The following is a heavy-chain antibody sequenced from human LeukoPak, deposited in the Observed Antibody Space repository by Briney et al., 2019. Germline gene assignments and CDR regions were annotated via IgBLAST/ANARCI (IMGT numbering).Heavy chain of an antibody. Sequence: GGSLRLSCAASGFTFTDHWMNWVRQAPGKGLEWVANMNVDGSEKYYVDSVKGRFTISRDNAKNSLYLQMNSLRAEDTAVYYCARATYGDYLPDNWFDPWGQGTLVTVSS. CDR1: GFTFTDHW. D-gene: IGHD4-17*01. CDR2: MNVDGSEK. V-gene: IGHV3-7*01. CDR3: ARATYGDYLPDNWFDP. J-gene: IGHJ5*02.